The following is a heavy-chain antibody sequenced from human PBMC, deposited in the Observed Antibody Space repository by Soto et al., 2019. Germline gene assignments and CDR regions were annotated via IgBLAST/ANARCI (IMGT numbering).Heavy chain of an antibody. V-gene: IGHV1-69*05. CDR3: ARDPQSRN. CDR2: IIPIFGTA. CDR1: GGTFSSYA. J-gene: IGHJ4*02. Sequence: GASVKVSCKASGGTFSSYAISWVRQAPGQGLEWMGGIIPIFGTANYAQKPQGRVTMPTDTSTSTAYMELRSLRSDDTAVYYCARDPQSRNWGQGTLVTVSS.